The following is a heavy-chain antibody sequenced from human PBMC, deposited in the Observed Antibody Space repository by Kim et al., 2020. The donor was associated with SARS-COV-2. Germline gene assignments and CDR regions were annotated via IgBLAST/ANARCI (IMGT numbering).Heavy chain of an antibody. J-gene: IGHJ4*02. CDR3: ARGAYGDVSFDY. D-gene: IGHD4-17*01. Sequence: ASVKVSCKACGYMFTSYGFSWVRQAPGQGLEWLGWISARDGNTKYGQKVQGRVIMTTDTSTNTAYMELWSLRSDDTAMYYCARGAYGDVSFDYWGQGNLVTASS. V-gene: IGHV1-18*04. CDR1: GYMFTSYG. CDR2: ISARDGNT.